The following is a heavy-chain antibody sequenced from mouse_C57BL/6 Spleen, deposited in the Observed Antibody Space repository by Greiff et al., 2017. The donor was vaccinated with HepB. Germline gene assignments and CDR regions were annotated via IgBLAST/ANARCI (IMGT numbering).Heavy chain of an antibody. CDR2: INPNNGGT. CDR3: ARTINYGSPLFDY. J-gene: IGHJ2*01. V-gene: IGHV1-18*01. D-gene: IGHD1-1*01. CDR1: GYTFTDYN. Sequence: EVKLQESGPELVKPGASVKIPCKASGYTFTDYNMDWVKQSHGKSLEWIGDINPNNGGTIYNQKFKGKATLTVDKSSSTAYMELRSLTSEDTAVYYCARTINYGSPLFDYWGQGTTLTVSS.